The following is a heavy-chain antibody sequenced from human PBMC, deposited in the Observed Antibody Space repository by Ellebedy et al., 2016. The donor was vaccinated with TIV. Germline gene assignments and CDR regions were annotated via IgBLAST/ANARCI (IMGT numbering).Heavy chain of an antibody. CDR1: GGSISSGGYS. V-gene: IGHV4-30-2*01. CDR2: IYHSGST. D-gene: IGHD6-13*01. Sequence: SETLSLXXAVSGGSISSGGYSWSWIRQPPGKGLEWIGYIYHSGSTYYNPSLKSRVTISVDTSKNQFSLKLSSVTAADTAVYYCASSSSWYSRFDYWGQGTLVTVSS. CDR3: ASSSSWYSRFDY. J-gene: IGHJ4*02.